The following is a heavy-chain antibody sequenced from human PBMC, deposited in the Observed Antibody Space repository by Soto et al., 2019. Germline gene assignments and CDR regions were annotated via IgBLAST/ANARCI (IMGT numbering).Heavy chain of an antibody. Sequence: PGESLKISCKGSGYSFTIYWISWVRQMPGKGLEWMGRIDPSDSYTNYSPSFQGHVTISADKSISTAYLQWSSLKASDTAMYYCARSPWDVVVPAAIAWFDPWGQGTLVTVSS. J-gene: IGHJ5*02. V-gene: IGHV5-10-1*01. CDR1: GYSFTIYW. CDR2: IDPSDSYT. D-gene: IGHD2-2*01. CDR3: ARSPWDVVVPAAIAWFDP.